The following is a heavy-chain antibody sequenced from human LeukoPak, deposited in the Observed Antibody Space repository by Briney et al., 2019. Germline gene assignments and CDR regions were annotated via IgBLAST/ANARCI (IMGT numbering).Heavy chain of an antibody. Sequence: SETLSLTCSVSGGSISSSSYYWGWLRQPPGKGLEWIGSIYYSGSTYYNPSLKSRVTISVDTSKNQFSLKLSSVTAADTAVYYCAAESGSYISAFDYWGQGTLVTVSS. J-gene: IGHJ4*02. CDR3: AAESGSYISAFDY. CDR2: IYYSGST. D-gene: IGHD1-26*01. CDR1: GGSISSSSYY. V-gene: IGHV4-39*01.